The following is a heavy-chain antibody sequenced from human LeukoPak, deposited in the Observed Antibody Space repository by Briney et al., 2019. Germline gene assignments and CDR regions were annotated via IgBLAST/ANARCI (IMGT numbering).Heavy chain of an antibody. CDR3: ARAPGRYYGDFDY. V-gene: IGHV3-48*04. D-gene: IGHD4-17*01. J-gene: IGHJ4*02. CDR1: GFTFSSYS. CDR2: ISSSSSTI. Sequence: GGSLRLSCAASGFTFSSYSMNWVRQAPGKGLEWVSYISSSSSTIYYADSVKGRFTISRDNAKNSLYLQMNSLRAEDTAVYYCARAPGRYYGDFDYWGQGTLVTVSS.